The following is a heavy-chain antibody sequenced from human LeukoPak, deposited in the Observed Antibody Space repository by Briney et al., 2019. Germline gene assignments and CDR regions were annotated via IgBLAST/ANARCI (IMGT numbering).Heavy chain of an antibody. Sequence: GGSLRLSCAASGFSFINYAMSWVRQAPGKGLEWVSAISDIGDSTYYADSVKGRFTISRDNSKNTLYLQMNSLRAEDTAVYYCASHGSFDYWGPGTLATVSS. CDR1: GFSFINYA. CDR2: ISDIGDST. D-gene: IGHD2-15*01. J-gene: IGHJ4*02. V-gene: IGHV3-23*01. CDR3: ASHGSFDY.